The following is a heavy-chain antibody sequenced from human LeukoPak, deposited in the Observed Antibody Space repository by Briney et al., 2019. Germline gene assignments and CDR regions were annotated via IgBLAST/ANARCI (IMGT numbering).Heavy chain of an antibody. CDR1: GYTFTGYY. J-gene: IGHJ5*02. Sequence: ASVKVSCKASGYTFTGYYIHWVRQAPGHGLEWMGRINPNSGGTDYAQRFQGRVTMTRDTSISTAYMELSRLTSDDTAVYYCASHCSGASCYWFDPWCQGTLVTVSS. V-gene: IGHV1-2*06. CDR3: ASHCSGASCYWFDP. CDR2: INPNSGGT. D-gene: IGHD2-15*01.